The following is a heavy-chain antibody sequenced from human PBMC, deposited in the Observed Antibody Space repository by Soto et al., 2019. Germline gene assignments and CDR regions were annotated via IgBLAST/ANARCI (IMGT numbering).Heavy chain of an antibody. CDR2: ISYDGSNK. J-gene: IGHJ4*02. CDR1: GFTFSSYG. V-gene: IGHV3-30*18. Sequence: GGSLRLSCAASGFTFSSYGMHWVRQAPGKGLEWVAVISYDGSNKYYADSVKGRFTISRDNSKNTLYLQMNSLRAEDTAVYYCAKTSGTWYFDYWGQGTLVTVSS. CDR3: AKTSGTWYFDY. D-gene: IGHD1-1*01.